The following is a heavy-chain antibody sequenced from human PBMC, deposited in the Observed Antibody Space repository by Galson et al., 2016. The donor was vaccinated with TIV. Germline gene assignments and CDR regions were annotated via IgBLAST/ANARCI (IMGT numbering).Heavy chain of an antibody. Sequence: QSGAEVTKPGESLKISCQGSGYTFATYWIAWVRQMPGKGLDWMGIIYPGNSDTRYSPSFQGQVTISADRSTNPAYLQWSSLKASDTAIYYFSTSVLPPAGMPSTSLHSWGQGTLVTVSS. J-gene: IGHJ4*02. CDR3: STSVLPPAGMPSTSLHS. CDR2: IYPGNSDT. CDR1: GYTFATYW. D-gene: IGHD2-2*01. V-gene: IGHV5-51*03.